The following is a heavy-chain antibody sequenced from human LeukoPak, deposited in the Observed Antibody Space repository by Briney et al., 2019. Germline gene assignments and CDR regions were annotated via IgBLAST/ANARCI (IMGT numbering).Heavy chain of an antibody. D-gene: IGHD6-25*01. CDR3: ARDREQRGSMDAFDI. CDR1: GFTFDDYG. V-gene: IGHV3-20*04. CDR2: INWNGGST. Sequence: GGSLRLSCAASGFTFDDYGMSWVRQAPGKGLEWVSGINWNGGSTGYADSVKGRFTISRDNAKNSLYLQMNSLRAEDTALYYCARDREQRGSMDAFDIWGQGTMVTVSS. J-gene: IGHJ3*02.